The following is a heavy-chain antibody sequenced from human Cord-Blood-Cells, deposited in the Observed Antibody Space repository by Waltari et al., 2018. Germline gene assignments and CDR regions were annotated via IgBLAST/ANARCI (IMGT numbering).Heavy chain of an antibody. Sequence: QVQLVQSGAEVKKPGASVKVSCKASGYTFTSYDINWVRQATGQGLEGMGWMNPNRGNTGYAQKFQGRVTITRNTSISTAYMELSSLRSEDTAVYYCARGGYDFWSGYYPLDYWGQGTLVTVSS. CDR2: MNPNRGNT. V-gene: IGHV1-8*02. D-gene: IGHD3-3*01. CDR3: ARGGYDFWSGYYPLDY. J-gene: IGHJ4*02. CDR1: GYTFTSYD.